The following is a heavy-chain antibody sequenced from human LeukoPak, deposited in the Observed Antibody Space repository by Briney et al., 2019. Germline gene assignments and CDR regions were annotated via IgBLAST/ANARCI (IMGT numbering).Heavy chain of an antibody. V-gene: IGHV4-59*01. D-gene: IGHD3-22*01. CDR2: IYYSGST. Sequence: SETLSLTCTVSGGSISSYYWSRIRQPPGKGLEWIGYIYYSGSTNYNPSLKSRVTISVDTSKNQFSLKLSSVTAADTAVYYCARVKKGYYYDSSGYCYFDYWGQGTLVTVSS. J-gene: IGHJ4*02. CDR3: ARVKKGYYYDSSGYCYFDY. CDR1: GGSISSYY.